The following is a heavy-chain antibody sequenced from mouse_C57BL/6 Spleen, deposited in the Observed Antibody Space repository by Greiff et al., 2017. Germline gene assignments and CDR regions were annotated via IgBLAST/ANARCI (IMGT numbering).Heavy chain of an antibody. CDR1: GYTFTSYW. J-gene: IGHJ4*01. CDR2: IDPNSGGT. V-gene: IGHV1-72*01. Sequence: QVQLKQPGAELVKPGASVKLSCKASGYTFTSYWMHWVKQRPGRGLEWIGRIDPNSGGTKYNEKFKSKATLTVDKPSSTAYMQLSSLTSEDSAVYYCARGSYDGYYYAMDYWGQGTSVTVSS. D-gene: IGHD2-3*01. CDR3: ARGSYDGYYYAMDY.